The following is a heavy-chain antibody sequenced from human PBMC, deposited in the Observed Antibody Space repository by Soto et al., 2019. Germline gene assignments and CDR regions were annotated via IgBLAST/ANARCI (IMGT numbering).Heavy chain of an antibody. J-gene: IGHJ6*02. CDR3: TRLQTTVTTSHYYNYGMDV. CDR2: TRSKANSYAT. D-gene: IGHD4-17*01. Sequence: EVQLVESGGGLVQPGGSLKLSCAASGFTLSGSAMHWVRQASGKGLEWVGRTRSKANSYATAYAASVKGRFTISRDDSKNTAYLQMNSLKTEDTAVYYCTRLQTTVTTSHYYNYGMDVWGQGTTVTVSS. CDR1: GFTLSGSA. V-gene: IGHV3-73*02.